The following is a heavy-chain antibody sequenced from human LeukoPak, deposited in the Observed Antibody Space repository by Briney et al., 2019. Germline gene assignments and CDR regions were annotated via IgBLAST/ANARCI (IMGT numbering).Heavy chain of an antibody. CDR2: ISYDGSNK. Sequence: PGGSLRLSCAASGFTVSSNYMSWVRQAPGKGLEWVAVISYDGSNKYYADSVKGRFTISRDNSKNTLYLQMNSLRAEDTAVYYCAREKDETLRLAAADPQPFDYWGQGTLVTVSS. D-gene: IGHD6-13*01. J-gene: IGHJ4*02. V-gene: IGHV3-30-3*01. CDR3: AREKDETLRLAAADPQPFDY. CDR1: GFTVSSNY.